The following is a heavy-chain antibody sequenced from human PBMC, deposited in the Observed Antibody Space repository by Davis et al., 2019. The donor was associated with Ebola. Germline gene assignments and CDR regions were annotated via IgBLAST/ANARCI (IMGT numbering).Heavy chain of an antibody. J-gene: IGHJ4*02. Sequence: ASVKVSCKASGYTFTNYGIHWVRQAPGQRPEWIGWIISGNGNTKYSQKFQGRVTITRDTSASTAYMELRSLRSEDTAVYFCARDGFNLVVKEAAVADNWGQGTLITVSS. CDR2: IISGNGNT. CDR3: ARDGFNLVVKEAAVADN. D-gene: IGHD2-15*01. CDR1: GYTFTNYG. V-gene: IGHV1-3*01.